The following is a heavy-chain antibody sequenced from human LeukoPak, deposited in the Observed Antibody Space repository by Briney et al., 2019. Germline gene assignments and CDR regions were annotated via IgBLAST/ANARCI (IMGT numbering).Heavy chain of an antibody. D-gene: IGHD3-3*01. V-gene: IGHV3-21*01. Sequence: GGSLRLSCAASGFTFSSYSLNWVRQAPGKGLEWVSSISSSSSYIYYADSVKGRFTISRDNAKNSLYLQMNSLRAEDTAVYYCARDITIFGVLILDYWGQGTLVTVSS. CDR2: ISSSSSYI. CDR3: ARDITIFGVLILDY. J-gene: IGHJ4*02. CDR1: GFTFSSYS.